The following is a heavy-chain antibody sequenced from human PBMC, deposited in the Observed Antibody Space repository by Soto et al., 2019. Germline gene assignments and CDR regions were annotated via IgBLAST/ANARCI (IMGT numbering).Heavy chain of an antibody. CDR2: IYSGNT. D-gene: IGHD3-9*01. CDR3: ARQRYDILTGYYNYGMDV. Sequence: SETLSLTCTISGGSISGYYWTWIRQSPGKGLEYIGYIYSGNTNYNPSLNSRVTISVDTSKNHFSLKLSSVTAADTAVYYCARQRYDILTGYYNYGMDVWGQGTTVTVSS. CDR1: GGSISGYY. J-gene: IGHJ6*02. V-gene: IGHV4-59*08.